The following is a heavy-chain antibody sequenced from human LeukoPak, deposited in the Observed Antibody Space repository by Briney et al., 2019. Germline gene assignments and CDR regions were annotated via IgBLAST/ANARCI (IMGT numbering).Heavy chain of an antibody. CDR3: AKSRVVDSSGWYPYFDY. Sequence: GGSLRLSCAASGFTFSSYGMHWVRQAPGKGLEWVAVIPYDGSNKYYADSVKGRFTISRDNSKNTLYLQMNSLRAEDTAVYYCAKSRVVDSSGWYPYFDYWGQGTLVTVSS. CDR2: IPYDGSNK. J-gene: IGHJ4*02. CDR1: GFTFSSYG. D-gene: IGHD6-19*01. V-gene: IGHV3-30*18.